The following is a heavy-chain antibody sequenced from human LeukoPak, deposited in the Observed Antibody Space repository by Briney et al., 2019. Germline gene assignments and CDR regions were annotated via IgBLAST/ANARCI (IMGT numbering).Heavy chain of an antibody. D-gene: IGHD3-16*01. J-gene: IGHJ6*02. CDR2: INDHNGNT. V-gene: IGHV1-18*01. CDR1: GYRSSSYG. CDR3: ARVRSYDYIWGTYNGMDV. Sequence: ASVKVSCKASGYRSSSYGISWVRQAPGQGLEWMGWINDHNGNTMYAQKLQGRVTMTTDTPTSTAYMELRSLRSDDTAVYYCARVRSYDYIWGTYNGMDVWGQGTTVTVSS.